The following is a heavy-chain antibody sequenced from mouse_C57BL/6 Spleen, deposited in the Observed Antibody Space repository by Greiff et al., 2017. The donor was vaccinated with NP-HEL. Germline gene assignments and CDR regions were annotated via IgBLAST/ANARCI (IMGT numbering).Heavy chain of an antibody. CDR3: ARTGGLYGSSYDWYFDV. Sequence: QVQLKQPGAELVRPGSSVKLSCKSSGYTFTSYWMHWVKQRPIQGLEWIGNIDPSDSETHYNQKFKDKATLTVDKSSSTAYMQLSSLTSEDSAVYYCARTGGLYGSSYDWYFDVWGTGTTVTVSS. CDR1: GYTFTSYW. V-gene: IGHV1-52*01. J-gene: IGHJ1*03. D-gene: IGHD1-1*01. CDR2: IDPSDSET.